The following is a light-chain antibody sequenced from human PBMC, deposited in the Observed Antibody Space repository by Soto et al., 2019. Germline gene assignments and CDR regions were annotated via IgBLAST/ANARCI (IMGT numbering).Light chain of an antibody. CDR2: LGS. Sequence: DIVMTQSPLSLPVTPGESASISCRSSESLVHSNGNKYLPWYLQRPGQSPQLLIYLGSTRASGVPERFSGSGSGTDFTLEISRVEAEDVGIYYCMQALRVPGTFGQGTKVEIK. V-gene: IGKV2-28*01. CDR1: ESLVHSNGNKY. J-gene: IGKJ1*01. CDR3: MQALRVPGT.